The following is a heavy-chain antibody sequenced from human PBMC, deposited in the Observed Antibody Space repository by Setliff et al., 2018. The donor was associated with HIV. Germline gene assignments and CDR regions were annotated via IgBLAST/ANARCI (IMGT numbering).Heavy chain of an antibody. J-gene: IGHJ1*01. CDR2: IYSSGTT. CDR3: ARDPYCSGDGCFRYYQH. D-gene: IGHD2-15*01. Sequence: PSETLSLTCTVSGGSISSYYWTWIRQPPGKGLEWIAYIYSSGTTNYNPSLRSRVTISLDTSKNQFSLKLSSVTAADTAVYYCARDPYCSGDGCFRYYQHWGRGTLVTVSS. V-gene: IGHV4-59*01. CDR1: GGSISSYY.